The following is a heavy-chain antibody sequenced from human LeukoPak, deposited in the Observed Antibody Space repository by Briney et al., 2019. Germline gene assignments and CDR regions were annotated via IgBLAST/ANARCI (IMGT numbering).Heavy chain of an antibody. D-gene: IGHD6-13*01. Sequence: GGTLRLSCAASGFTFSSYGMSWVRQAPGKGLEWVSAISGSGVSTYYADSVQGRFTTSRDNSKDTLYLQMNSLRAEDTAVYYCARDARLRYSSSWYEGNFQHWGQGTLVTVSS. V-gene: IGHV3-23*01. CDR2: ISGSGVST. J-gene: IGHJ1*01. CDR1: GFTFSSYG. CDR3: ARDARLRYSSSWYEGNFQH.